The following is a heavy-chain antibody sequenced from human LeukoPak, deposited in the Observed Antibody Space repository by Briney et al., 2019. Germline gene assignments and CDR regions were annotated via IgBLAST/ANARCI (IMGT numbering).Heavy chain of an antibody. CDR2: ISGSGGST. D-gene: IGHD5-18*01. V-gene: IGHV3-23*01. CDR3: AKRSGHNYGYFDY. CDR1: GLTFSSYA. Sequence: PGGSLRLSCAASGLTFSSYAMSWVRQTPGKGLEWVSAISGSGGSTYYVDSVKGRFTISRDNSKNTLYLQMNSLRGEDTAVYYCAKRSGHNYGYFDYWGQGILVTVSS. J-gene: IGHJ4*02.